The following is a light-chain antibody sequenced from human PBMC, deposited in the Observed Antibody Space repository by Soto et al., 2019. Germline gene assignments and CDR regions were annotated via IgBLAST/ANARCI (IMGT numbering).Light chain of an antibody. CDR1: SGDVAAYKY. J-gene: IGLJ1*01. Sequence: QSVLTQPRSVSGSPGQPVTISCTGTSGDVAAYKYVSWYQQHPGKAPRLMIYDVSQRPSGVPDRFSGSKSGNTASLTISGLLAEDDAVYYCSSFVGSLYVFGAGTKVTVL. V-gene: IGLV2-11*01. CDR2: DVS. CDR3: SSFVGSLYV.